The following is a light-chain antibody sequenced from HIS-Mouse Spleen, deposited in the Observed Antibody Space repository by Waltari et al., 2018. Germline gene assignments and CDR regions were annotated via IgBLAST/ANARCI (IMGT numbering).Light chain of an antibody. Sequence: QSALTQPASVSGPPGQSITTSCTGTSRDVGSYNRFPWYQQHPGKAPKLMIYEGSKRPSGVSNRFSGSKSGNTASLTISGLQAEDEADYYCCSYAGSSTWVFGGGTKLTVL. CDR1: SRDVGSYNR. J-gene: IGLJ3*02. V-gene: IGLV2-23*01. CDR3: CSYAGSSTWV. CDR2: EGS.